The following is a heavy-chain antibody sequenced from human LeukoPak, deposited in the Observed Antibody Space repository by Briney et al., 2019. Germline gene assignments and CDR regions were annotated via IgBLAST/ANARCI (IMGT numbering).Heavy chain of an antibody. CDR1: GYTFTGYY. V-gene: IGHV1-2*02. J-gene: IGHJ5*02. CDR3: SRVGVVLLANWFDP. D-gene: IGHD2-15*01. CDR2: INPNSGGT. Sequence: ASVKVSCKASGYTFTGYYMHWVRQAPGQGLEWMGWINPNSGGTNYAQKFQGRVAMTTDTSTSTGYMELRSLRSDDTAVYYCSRVGVVLLANWFDPWGQGTLVTVSS.